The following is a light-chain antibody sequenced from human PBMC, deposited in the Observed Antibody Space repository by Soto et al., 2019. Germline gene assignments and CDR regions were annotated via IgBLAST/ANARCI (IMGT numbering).Light chain of an antibody. CDR2: GNS. V-gene: IGLV1-40*01. CDR1: SSNIGAGYD. CDR3: QSYDSSLSGYVV. J-gene: IGLJ2*01. Sequence: QSVLTQPPSVSGAPGQRGTISCTGSSSNIGAGYDVHWYQQLPGTAPKLLIYGNSNRPSGVPDRFSGSKSGTSASLAITGLQAEDEADYYCQSYDSSLSGYVVLGGGTKLTVL.